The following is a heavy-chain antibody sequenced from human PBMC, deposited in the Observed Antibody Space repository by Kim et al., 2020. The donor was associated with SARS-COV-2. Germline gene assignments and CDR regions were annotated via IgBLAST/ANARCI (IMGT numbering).Heavy chain of an antibody. Sequence: GGSLRLSCAASGFTFSSYWMSWVRQAPGKGLEGVANIKQDGSEKYYVDSVKGRFTISRDNAKNSLYLQMNSLRAEDTAVYYCARDERWLRLYYYYYGMDVWGQGTTVTVSS. CDR1: GFTFSSYW. V-gene: IGHV3-7*01. J-gene: IGHJ6*02. CDR2: IKQDGSEK. CDR3: ARDERWLRLYYYYYGMDV. D-gene: IGHD5-12*01.